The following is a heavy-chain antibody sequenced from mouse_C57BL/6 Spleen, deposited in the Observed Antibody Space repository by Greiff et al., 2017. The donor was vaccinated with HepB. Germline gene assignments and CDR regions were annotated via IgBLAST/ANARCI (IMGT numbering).Heavy chain of an antibody. CDR3: ARSGYYGSSGIYFDY. Sequence: QVQLQQPGAELVMPGASVKLSCKASGYTFTSYWMHWVKQRPGQGLEWIGEIDPSDSYTNYNQKFKGKSTLTVDKSSSTAYMQLSSLTSEDSAVYYCARSGYYGSSGIYFDYWGQGTTLTVSS. CDR1: GYTFTSYW. CDR2: IDPSDSYT. J-gene: IGHJ2*01. D-gene: IGHD1-1*01. V-gene: IGHV1-69*01.